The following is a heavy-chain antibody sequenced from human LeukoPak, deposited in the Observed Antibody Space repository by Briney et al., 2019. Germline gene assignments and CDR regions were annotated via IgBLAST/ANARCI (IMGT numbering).Heavy chain of an antibody. CDR1: GFTFDDYT. J-gene: IGHJ6*02. D-gene: IGHD2-15*01. CDR3: AKDPGYCSGGSCYPRSYYGMDV. V-gene: IGHV3-43*01. CDR2: ISWDGGSP. Sequence: GGSLTLSCAASGFTFDDYTMHWVRPAPGKVLDWVSLISWDGGSPYYADSVKGRFTISRDNSKNSLYLQMNSLRTGDTALYYCAKDPGYCSGGSCYPRSYYGMDVWGQGTTVTVSS.